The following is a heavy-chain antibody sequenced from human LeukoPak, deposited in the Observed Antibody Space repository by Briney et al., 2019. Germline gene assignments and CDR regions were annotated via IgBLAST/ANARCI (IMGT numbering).Heavy chain of an antibody. CDR2: INSDGCST. CDR1: GFTFSSYW. Sequence: PGGSLRLSCAASGFTFSSYWMHWVRQAPGKGLVWVSRINSDGCSTSYADSVKGRFTISRDNAKNTLYLQMNSLRAEDTAVYYCASDVVPAAMGGWFDPWGQGTLVTVSS. D-gene: IGHD2-2*01. J-gene: IGHJ5*02. CDR3: ASDVVPAAMGGWFDP. V-gene: IGHV3-74*01.